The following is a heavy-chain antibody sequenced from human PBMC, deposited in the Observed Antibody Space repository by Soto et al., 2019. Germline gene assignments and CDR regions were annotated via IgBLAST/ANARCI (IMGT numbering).Heavy chain of an antibody. CDR1: GGSFSGYY. V-gene: IGHV4-34*01. CDR3: ARTSLQYNWFAP. J-gene: IGHJ5*02. Sequence: SETLSLTCAVYGGSFSGYYWSWIRQPPGRGLEWIGEINHSGSTNYNPSLKSRVTISVDTSKNQFSLKLSSVTAADTAVYYCARTSLQYNWFAPWGQGTLVTVSS. CDR2: INHSGST.